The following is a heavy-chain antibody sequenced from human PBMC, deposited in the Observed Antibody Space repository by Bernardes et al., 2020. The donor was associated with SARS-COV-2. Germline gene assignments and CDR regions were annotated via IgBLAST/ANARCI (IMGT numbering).Heavy chain of an antibody. CDR2: IFYSGNT. D-gene: IGHD4-17*01. Sequence: SETLSLTCTVSGGSISSYYWSWIRQPPGKGLEWIGYIFYSGNTNYNPSLKGRLSISVDTSKNQVSLRLSSVTAADTAVYYCARHFNTVTRGNWFDPWGKGTQVTVSS. CDR1: GGSISSYY. CDR3: ARHFNTVTRGNWFDP. J-gene: IGHJ5*02. V-gene: IGHV4-59*08.